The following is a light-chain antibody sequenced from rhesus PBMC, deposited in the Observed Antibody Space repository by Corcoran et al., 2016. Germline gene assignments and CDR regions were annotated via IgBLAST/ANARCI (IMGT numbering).Light chain of an antibody. CDR2: KAS. Sequence: DIQMTQSPYSLSASVGDRVTITCRPSENVNNYLNWYQQKPGKAPNPLIYKASTLQSGVSSRFSGSGSGTDYTLPISSLKYEDVGTYYCLQYSSSPYSFGQGTKVEVK. V-gene: IGKV1-74*01. J-gene: IGKJ2*01. CDR1: ENVNNY. CDR3: LQYSSSPYS.